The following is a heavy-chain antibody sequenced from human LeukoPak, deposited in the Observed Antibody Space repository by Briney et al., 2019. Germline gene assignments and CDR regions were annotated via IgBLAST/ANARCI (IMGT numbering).Heavy chain of an antibody. Sequence: GGSLRLSCAASGFTFSAYGMTWVRQAPGKGLEWVAVISYDGSNKYYADSVKGRFTISRDNSKNTLYLQMNSLRAEDTAVYYCAELGITMIGGVWGKGTTVTISS. D-gene: IGHD3-10*02. CDR2: ISYDGSNK. CDR3: AELGITMIGGV. V-gene: IGHV3-30*18. J-gene: IGHJ6*04. CDR1: GFTFSAYG.